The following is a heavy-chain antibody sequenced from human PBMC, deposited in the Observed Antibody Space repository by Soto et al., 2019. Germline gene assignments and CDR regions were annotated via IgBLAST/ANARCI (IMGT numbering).Heavy chain of an antibody. CDR3: TTAGLRFLEWLLY. J-gene: IGHJ4*02. Sequence: EVQLVESGGGLVKPGGSLRLSCAASGFTFSNAWMSWVRQAPGKGLEWVGRIKSKTDGGTTDYAAPVKGRFTISRDDSNNTLYLQMHSLKTEDTAVYYCTTAGLRFLEWLLYWGQGTLVTVSS. D-gene: IGHD3-3*01. V-gene: IGHV3-15*01. CDR2: IKSKTDGGTT. CDR1: GFTFSNAW.